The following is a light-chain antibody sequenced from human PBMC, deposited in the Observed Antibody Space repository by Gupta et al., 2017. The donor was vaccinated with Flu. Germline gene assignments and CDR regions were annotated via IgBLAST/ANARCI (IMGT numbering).Light chain of an antibody. V-gene: IGKV1-5*03. CDR3: QQYKSYSYG. Sequence: DIQMTQSPSTLSASVGDRVTITCRASQTVYDWLAWYQQKAGKAPKLLIYKASNLESGVPSRFSGSGSGTEFTLTISSLQPDDFATYDCQQYKSYSYGFGQGTKVGVK. CDR2: KAS. CDR1: QTVYDW. J-gene: IGKJ2*03.